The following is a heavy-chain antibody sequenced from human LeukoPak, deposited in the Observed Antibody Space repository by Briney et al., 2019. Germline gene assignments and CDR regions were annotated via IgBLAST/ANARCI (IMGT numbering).Heavy chain of an antibody. D-gene: IGHD1-26*01. Sequence: GGSLRLSCAASGFTFSSYSMNWVRQAPGKGLEWVSYISSSSSTIYYADSVKGRFTIPRDNAKNSLYLQMSSLRAEDTAVYYCAKEWEAADFDYWGQGTLVTVSS. J-gene: IGHJ4*02. CDR1: GFTFSSYS. V-gene: IGHV3-48*04. CDR2: ISSSSSTI. CDR3: AKEWEAADFDY.